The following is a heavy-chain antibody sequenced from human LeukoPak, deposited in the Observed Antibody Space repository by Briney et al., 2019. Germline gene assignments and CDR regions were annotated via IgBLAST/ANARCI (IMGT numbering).Heavy chain of an antibody. Sequence: SETLSLTCSVSGGSISSGGGGYYWSWIRQHPGKGLEWIGYIYYSGNTYYNPSLKSRVTISVDTSKNQFSLKLSSVTAADTAVYYCVVVPVKKVLRWFDPWGQGTLVTVSS. V-gene: IGHV4-31*08. CDR3: VVVPVKKVLRWFDP. D-gene: IGHD2-2*01. J-gene: IGHJ5*02. CDR2: IYYSGNT. CDR1: GGSISSGGGGYY.